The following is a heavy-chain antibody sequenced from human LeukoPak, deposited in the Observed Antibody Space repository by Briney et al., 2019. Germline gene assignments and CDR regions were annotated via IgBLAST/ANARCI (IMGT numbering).Heavy chain of an antibody. Sequence: ASVKVSCKASGYTFTSYDINWVRQATGQGLEWMGWMNPNSGNTGYAQKFQGRVTITRNTSISTAYMELSSLRSEDTAVYYCARDSVSHAFDIWGQGTMVTVSS. J-gene: IGHJ3*02. CDR3: ARDSVSHAFDI. V-gene: IGHV1-8*03. CDR2: MNPNSGNT. D-gene: IGHD1-14*01. CDR1: GYTFTSYD.